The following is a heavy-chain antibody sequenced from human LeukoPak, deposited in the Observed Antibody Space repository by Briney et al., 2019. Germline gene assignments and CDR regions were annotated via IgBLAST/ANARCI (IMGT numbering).Heavy chain of an antibody. CDR2: INSDGSTT. CDR1: GFTFSDYT. D-gene: IGHD4-23*01. Sequence: GGSLRLSCAASGFTFSDYTMNWVRQAPGKGLVWVSRINSDGSTTTYADSVQGRFTISRDNTKNTVYLQMNSLRADDTAVYYCAREEGGNSDYFDYWGQGTLVTVSS. CDR3: AREEGGNSDYFDY. V-gene: IGHV3-74*01. J-gene: IGHJ4*02.